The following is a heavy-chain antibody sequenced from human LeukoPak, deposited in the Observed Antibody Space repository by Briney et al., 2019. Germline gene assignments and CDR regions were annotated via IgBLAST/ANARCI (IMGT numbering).Heavy chain of an antibody. V-gene: IGHV1-2*02. Sequence: ASVKVSCKASGYTFTDYYMHWARQAPRQGLEWMGWANPNSGGTNFAQRFQGRVTMTRDTSISTAYMELSRLRSDDTAVYYRARETPLASRAFDIWGQGTMVTVSS. J-gene: IGHJ3*02. CDR3: ARETPLASRAFDI. CDR1: GYTFTDYY. D-gene: IGHD3-3*02. CDR2: ANPNSGGT.